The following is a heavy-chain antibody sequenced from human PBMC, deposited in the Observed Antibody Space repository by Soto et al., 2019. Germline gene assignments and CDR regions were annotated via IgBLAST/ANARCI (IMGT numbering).Heavy chain of an antibody. V-gene: IGHV4-31*03. CDR3: ARSVTP. Sequence: QVQLQESGPGLVKPSQTLSLTCTVSGGSIRSGGYYWSWIRQPPGKGLEWIGYIYYSRSTYYNTSLQSRVTITVDTSKNQFSLKLSSVTAADTAVDYCARSVTPWGQGTLVTLSS. J-gene: IGHJ5*02. D-gene: IGHD3-10*01. CDR2: IYYSRST. CDR1: GGSIRSGGYY.